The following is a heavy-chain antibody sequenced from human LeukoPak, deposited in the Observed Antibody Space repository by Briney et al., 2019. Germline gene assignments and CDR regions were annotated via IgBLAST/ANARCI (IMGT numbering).Heavy chain of an antibody. D-gene: IGHD4-23*01. CDR1: GLPFSNAW. CDR2: IKSTAVGGTT. CDR3: TTGPGNSGY. V-gene: IGHV3-15*01. J-gene: IGHJ4*02. Sequence: GGSLRLSCAVSGLPFSNAWMSWVRQAPGKGLEWVGRIKSTAVGGTTEYAAPVKGRFTISRDDSKNTVDLQMNSLKTEDTAVYYCTTGPGNSGYWGQGTLVTVSS.